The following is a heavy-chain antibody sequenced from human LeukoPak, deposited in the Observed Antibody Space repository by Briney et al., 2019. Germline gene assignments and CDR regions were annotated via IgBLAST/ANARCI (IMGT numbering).Heavy chain of an antibody. Sequence: GASVKVSCKASGYSFTSNYIHWVRQAPGQGLEWMGMIYPRDGSTSYAQKFQGRVTVTRDTSTSTAYMELRSLRSDDTAVYYCARDFSVLVPAPYRLDFDYWGQGTLVTVSS. V-gene: IGHV1-46*01. CDR1: GYSFTSNY. D-gene: IGHD2-2*01. J-gene: IGHJ4*02. CDR3: ARDFSVLVPAPYRLDFDY. CDR2: IYPRDGST.